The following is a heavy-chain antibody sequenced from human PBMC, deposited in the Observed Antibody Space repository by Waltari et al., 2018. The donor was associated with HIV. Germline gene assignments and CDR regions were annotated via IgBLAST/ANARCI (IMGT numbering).Heavy chain of an antibody. CDR1: GFPFCGLW. Sequence: EVQLVESGGGLVQPGGSLRLSCAAVGFPFCGLWMSGVRPGRGKGMEGVANINQDGSQTYYVDSVKGRFTISRDKAKNSLYLQMNSLRAEDSAVYYCARDQFGWFDSGPPSWGQGTLVTVSS. CDR3: ARDQFGWFDSGPPS. CDR2: INQDGSQT. D-gene: IGHD3-10*01. J-gene: IGHJ4*02. V-gene: IGHV3-7*01.